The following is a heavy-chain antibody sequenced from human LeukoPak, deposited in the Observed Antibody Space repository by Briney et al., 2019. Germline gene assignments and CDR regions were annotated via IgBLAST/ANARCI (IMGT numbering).Heavy chain of an antibody. CDR2: ISSDGFNK. CDR3: ARVTCSGGSCYSVLGYFQH. Sequence: GGSLRLSCAASGFTFSSYSMHWVRQAPGKGLEWVALISSDGFNKYYADSVKGRFTISRDNAKNSLYLQMNSLRAEDTAVYYCARVTCSGGSCYSVLGYFQHWGQGTLVTVSS. V-gene: IGHV3-30-3*01. J-gene: IGHJ1*01. D-gene: IGHD2-15*01. CDR1: GFTFSSYS.